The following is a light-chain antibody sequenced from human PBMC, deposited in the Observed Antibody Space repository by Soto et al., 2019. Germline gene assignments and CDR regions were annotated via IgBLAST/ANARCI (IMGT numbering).Light chain of an antibody. V-gene: IGKV3-20*01. Sequence: EIVLTQSPGTLSLSPGERATLSCRASQSVSSNNLAWYQQRPGQAPRVVIYGASTRATGIPERFSGSGPGTDFTLTISRLEPEDFAVYYCQQYGRSPFTLGPGTKVDIK. J-gene: IGKJ3*01. CDR3: QQYGRSPFT. CDR1: QSVSSNN. CDR2: GAS.